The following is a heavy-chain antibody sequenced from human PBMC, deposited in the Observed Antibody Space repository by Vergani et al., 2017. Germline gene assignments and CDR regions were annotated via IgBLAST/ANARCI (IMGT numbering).Heavy chain of an antibody. V-gene: IGHV3-43*01. CDR2: ISWDGGST. CDR3: ARGLFPDYGMDV. D-gene: IGHD3-10*01. CDR1: GVTFDDYT. J-gene: IGHJ6*02. Sequence: EVQLVESGGVVVQPGGSLRLSCAASGVTFDDYTMHWVRQAPGKGLEWVSLISWDGGSTYYADSVKGRFTISRDNSKNSLYLQMNSLRTEDTALYYCARGLFPDYGMDVWGQGTTVTVSS.